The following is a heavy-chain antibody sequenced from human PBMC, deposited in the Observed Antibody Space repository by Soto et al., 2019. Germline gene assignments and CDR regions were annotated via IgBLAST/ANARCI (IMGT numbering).Heavy chain of an antibody. J-gene: IGHJ4*02. V-gene: IGHV1-24*01. CDR2: FDPEDGET. Sequence: ASVKVSCKVSGYTLTELSMHWVRQAPGKGLEWMGGFDPEDGETIYAQKFQGRVTMTEDTSTDTAYMELSSLRSEDTAVYYCATDPNSKWLLGYWGQGTLVTVSS. D-gene: IGHD2-15*01. CDR3: ATDPNSKWLLGY. CDR1: GYTLTELS.